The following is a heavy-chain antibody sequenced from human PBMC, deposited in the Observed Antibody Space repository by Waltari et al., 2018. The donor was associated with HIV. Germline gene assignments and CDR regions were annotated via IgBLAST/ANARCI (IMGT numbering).Heavy chain of an antibody. V-gene: IGHV3-74*01. CDR2: ISSGGSTR. CDR1: GFAFRSYY. D-gene: IGHD3-16*02. Sequence: EVQLVESGGGSLQAGGSLRLSCAASGFAFRSYYMFWVRQAPGKGLVWVSRISSGGSTRSYGDSVKGRFTVSRDNARNTLYLQRNSLRAEDTAVYYCARYRPEVHYYNGMDVWGQGTTVTVSS. CDR3: ARYRPEVHYYNGMDV. J-gene: IGHJ6*02.